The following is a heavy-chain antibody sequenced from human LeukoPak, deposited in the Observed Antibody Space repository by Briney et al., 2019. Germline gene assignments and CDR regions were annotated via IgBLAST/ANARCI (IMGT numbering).Heavy chain of an antibody. CDR1: GYTFTGYY. CDR2: INPNSGGT. J-gene: IGHJ4*02. D-gene: IGHD3-22*01. V-gene: IGHV1-2*02. CDR3: ARSIVVARTPSFDY. Sequence: ASVKVSCKASGYTFTGYYMHWVRQAPGQGLEWMGWINPNSGGTNYAQKFQGRVTMTRDTSISTAYMELSRLRSDDTAVYYCARSIVVARTPSFDYRGQGTLVTVSS.